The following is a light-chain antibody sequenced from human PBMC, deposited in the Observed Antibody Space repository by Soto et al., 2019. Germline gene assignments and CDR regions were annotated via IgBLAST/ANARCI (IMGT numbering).Light chain of an antibody. J-gene: IGLJ3*02. Sequence: QSALTQPASVSGSPGQSITISCTGTSSDVGSYNLVSWYQQHPGKAPKLLIYEVSKRPSGVSNRFSASKSGNMASLTISGLQAEDEADYYCCSYVGSSTYWVFGGGTKVTVL. CDR3: CSYVGSSTYWV. CDR2: EVS. CDR1: SSDVGSYNL. V-gene: IGLV2-23*02.